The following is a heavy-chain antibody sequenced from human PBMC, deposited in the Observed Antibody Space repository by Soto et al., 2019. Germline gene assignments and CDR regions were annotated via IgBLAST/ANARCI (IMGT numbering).Heavy chain of an antibody. CDR3: ARSSIAARGPWFDP. J-gene: IGHJ5*02. D-gene: IGHD6-6*01. V-gene: IGHV6-1*01. Sequence: LSLTCAISGDSVSSNSAAWNWIRQSPSRGLEWLGRTYYRSKWYNDYAVSVKSRITINPDTSKNQFSLQLNSVTPEDTAVYYCARSSIAARGPWFDPWGQGTLVTVSS. CDR2: TYYRSKWYN. CDR1: GDSVSSNSAA.